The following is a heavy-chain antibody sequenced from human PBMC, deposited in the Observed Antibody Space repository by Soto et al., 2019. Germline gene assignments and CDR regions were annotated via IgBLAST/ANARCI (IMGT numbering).Heavy chain of an antibody. CDR2: IYYSGST. D-gene: IGHD3-10*01. CDR1: GGSINSYY. V-gene: IGHV4-59*01. J-gene: IGHJ4*01. CDR3: ARAGHFAEDYGSGSYRLGYFDY. Sequence: SETLSLTCTVSGGSINSYYWSWIRQPPGKGQEWIGYIYYSGSTNYNPSLKSRVTISVDTSKNQFSLKLSSVTAADTAVYYCARAGHFAEDYGSGSYRLGYFDYWGHGTLVTVSS.